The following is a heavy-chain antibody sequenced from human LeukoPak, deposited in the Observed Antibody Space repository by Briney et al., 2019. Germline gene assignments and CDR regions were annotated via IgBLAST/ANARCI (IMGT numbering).Heavy chain of an antibody. V-gene: IGHV4-30-2*01. CDR3: ARGKSGYDSSFDP. J-gene: IGHJ5*02. CDR2: IYHSGST. Sequence: PSETLSLTCAVSGGSISSGGYSWSWIRQPPGKGLEWIGYIYHSGSTYYNPSLKSRVTISVDRSKNQFSLKLSSVTAADTAVYYCARGKSGYDSSFDPWGQGTLVTVSS. CDR1: GGSISSGGYS. D-gene: IGHD5-12*01.